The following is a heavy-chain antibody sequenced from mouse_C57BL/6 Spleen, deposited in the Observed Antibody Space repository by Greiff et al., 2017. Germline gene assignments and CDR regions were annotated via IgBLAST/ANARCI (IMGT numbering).Heavy chain of an antibody. J-gene: IGHJ4*01. Sequence: DVHLVESGPGLVKPSPSLSLTCSVTGYSITSCYYWNWIRQFPGNKLEWIDYIRYDGSTNYNPSLKNRISITRDTSKNQFCLKVNSVTTEDTATDYCAREFRDYDAMDYWGQGTSVTVSS. CDR2: IRYDGST. CDR3: AREFRDYDAMDY. CDR1: GYSITSCYY. D-gene: IGHD3-3*01. V-gene: IGHV3-6*01.